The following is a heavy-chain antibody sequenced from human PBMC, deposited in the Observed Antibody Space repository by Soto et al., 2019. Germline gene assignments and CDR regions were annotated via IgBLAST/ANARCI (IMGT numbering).Heavy chain of an antibody. CDR1: GGTFSSYA. CDR3: ARDHRGCSGGSCYSGFDP. D-gene: IGHD2-15*01. V-gene: IGHV1-69*13. J-gene: IGHJ5*02. Sequence: ASVKVSCKASGGTFSSYAISWVRQAPGHGLEWMGGIIPIFGTANYAQKFQGRVTITADESTSTAYMELSSLRSEDTAVYYCARDHRGCSGGSCYSGFDPWGQGTLVTVSS. CDR2: IIPIFGTA.